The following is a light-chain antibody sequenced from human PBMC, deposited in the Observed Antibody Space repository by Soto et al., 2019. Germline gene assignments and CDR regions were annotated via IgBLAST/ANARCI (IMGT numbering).Light chain of an antibody. Sequence: QSALTQPPSASGSPGQSVTISCTGSSSDAGGYNYVSWYQQHPGKAPKLMIYDVIKRPSGVPDRFSGSKSGDTASLTVSGLQAEDEADYYCSSYAGSSNVVFGGGTKVTVL. CDR3: SSYAGSSNVV. CDR2: DVI. V-gene: IGLV2-8*01. J-gene: IGLJ2*01. CDR1: SSDAGGYNY.